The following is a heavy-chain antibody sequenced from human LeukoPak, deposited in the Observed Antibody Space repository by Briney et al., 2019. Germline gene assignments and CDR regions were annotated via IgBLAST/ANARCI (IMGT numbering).Heavy chain of an antibody. D-gene: IGHD1-20*01. J-gene: IGHJ4*02. V-gene: IGHV4-31*03. CDR3: ARDRGITGTTGYFDY. CDR1: GGSISSGGYY. CDR2: IYYSGST. Sequence: PSETLSPTCTVSGGSISSGGYYWTWIRQHPGKGLEWIGYIYYSGSTYYNPSLKSRVTISVDTSKNQFSLKLSSVTAADTAVYYCARDRGITGTTGYFDYWGQGTLVTVSS.